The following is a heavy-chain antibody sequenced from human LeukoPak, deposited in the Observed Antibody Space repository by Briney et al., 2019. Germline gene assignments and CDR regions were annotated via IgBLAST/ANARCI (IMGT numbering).Heavy chain of an antibody. J-gene: IGHJ3*02. CDR3: ARPGFYYDSSGYLARAFDI. D-gene: IGHD3-22*01. V-gene: IGHV1-8*02. CDR1: GYTFTGYY. Sequence: ASVKVSCKASGYTFTGYYMHWVRQATGQGLEWMGWMNPNSGNTGYAQKFQGRVTMTRNTSISTAYMELSSLRSEDTAVYYCARPGFYYDSSGYLARAFDIWGQGTMVTVSS. CDR2: MNPNSGNT.